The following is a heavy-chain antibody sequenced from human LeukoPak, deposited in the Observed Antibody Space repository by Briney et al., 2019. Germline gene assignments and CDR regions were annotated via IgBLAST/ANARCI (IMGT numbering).Heavy chain of an antibody. CDR1: GLTFRNYA. J-gene: IGHJ6*02. D-gene: IGHD5-24*01. Sequence: GGSLRLSCAVTGLTFRNYAMSWVRQAPGKGLEWVSVIYADGSTYYADSVKGRFTISRDNSNNTLYLQMNSLRAEETAVYYCARGREMAYFYGMDVWGQGTTVTVSS. CDR2: IYADGST. CDR3: ARGREMAYFYGMDV. V-gene: IGHV3-66*01.